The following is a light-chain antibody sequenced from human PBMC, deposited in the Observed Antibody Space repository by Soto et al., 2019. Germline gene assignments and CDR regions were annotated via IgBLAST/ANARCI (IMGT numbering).Light chain of an antibody. V-gene: IGKV1-5*01. CDR3: QQYDEHSIT. CDR1: QPISTW. J-gene: IGKJ5*01. CDR2: HAS. Sequence: DIQMTQSPSTLSASVGDRVTITCRASQPISTWLAWYQQRPGQAPNLLISHASSLESGVPSRFSGSGSGTEFTLSISSLQPDDFGTYSCQQYDEHSITFGQGTRLEIK.